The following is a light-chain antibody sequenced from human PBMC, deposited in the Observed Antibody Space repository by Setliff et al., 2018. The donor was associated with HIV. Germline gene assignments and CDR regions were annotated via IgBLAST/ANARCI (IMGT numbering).Light chain of an antibody. CDR1: SNDVGAYDY. V-gene: IGLV2-11*01. CDR2: DVS. Sequence: QSALTQPRSVSGSRGQSVILSCTGASNDVGAYDYVPWYQQHPGKTPKLIIYDVSKRPSGVPARFSGFKSGNTASLTIFGLQPEDEADYYCCSYAGSYTFVFGTGTKVTVL. J-gene: IGLJ1*01. CDR3: CSYAGSYTFV.